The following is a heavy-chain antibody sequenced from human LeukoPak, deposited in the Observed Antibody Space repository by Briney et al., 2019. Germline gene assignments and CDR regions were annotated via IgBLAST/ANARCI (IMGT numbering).Heavy chain of an antibody. D-gene: IGHD5-24*01. V-gene: IGHV1-2*02. CDR2: INPDSGDT. J-gene: IGHJ4*02. CDR3: ARDLRRGWSRDGYIPFDS. Sequence: GASVKVSCKTSGYTFTGNYIHWLRQAPGQGLEWMGWINPDSGDTSYAQKFRGRVTMTRDTSISTAYMELNSLRSDDTAVYYCARDLRRGWSRDGYIPFDSWGQGTLVTVSS. CDR1: GYTFTGNY.